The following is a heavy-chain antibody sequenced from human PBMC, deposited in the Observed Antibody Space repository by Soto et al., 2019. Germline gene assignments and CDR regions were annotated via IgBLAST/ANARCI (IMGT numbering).Heavy chain of an antibody. CDR3: ARDDSTVKGDYYDYGMDV. D-gene: IGHD4-17*01. Sequence: QVQLVQSGAEVKKPGSSVKVSCKASGGTFSSYTISWVRQAPGQGLEWMGRIIPILGIANYAQKFQGRVTITADKSTSTAYMELSSLRSEDTAVYYCARDDSTVKGDYYDYGMDVWGQGTTVTVSS. J-gene: IGHJ6*02. CDR2: IIPILGIA. CDR1: GGTFSSYT. V-gene: IGHV1-69*08.